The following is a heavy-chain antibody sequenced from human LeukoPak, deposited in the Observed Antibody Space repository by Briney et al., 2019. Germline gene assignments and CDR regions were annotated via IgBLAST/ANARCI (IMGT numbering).Heavy chain of an antibody. Sequence: GGCRTPAWPPAGRTLSTQGMHCVRQPPGKGLGWVAFISFDGSDQYYADAVTGRFTISRDNSKNTLYVQMNRLRAEDTAVYYCAKGCRSGSICFLIDYWGQGTLVTVSS. V-gene: IGHV3-30*18. CDR1: GRTLSTQG. CDR2: ISFDGSDQ. CDR3: AKGCRSGSICFLIDY. D-gene: IGHD2-15*01. J-gene: IGHJ4*02.